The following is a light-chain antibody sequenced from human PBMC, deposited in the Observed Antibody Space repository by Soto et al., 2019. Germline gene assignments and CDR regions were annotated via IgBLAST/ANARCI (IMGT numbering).Light chain of an antibody. CDR2: AAS. CDR1: QGISSY. J-gene: IGKJ3*01. V-gene: IGKV1-8*01. Sequence: AIRMTQSPSSFSASTGDRVTITCRASQGISSYLAWYQQKPGKAPKLLIYAASTLQSGVPSRFSGSGSGTDFTLTISCLQSEDFATYYCQKCNSAPFTFGPGTKVDIK. CDR3: QKCNSAPFT.